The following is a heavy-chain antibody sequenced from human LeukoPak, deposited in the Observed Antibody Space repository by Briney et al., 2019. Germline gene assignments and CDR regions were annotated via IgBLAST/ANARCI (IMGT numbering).Heavy chain of an antibody. D-gene: IGHD3-9*01. CDR2: MNPNSGNT. CDR3: AMVIIRGVFHY. V-gene: IGHV1-8*02. Sequence: ASVKVSCKASGYTFTGYYMHWVRQAPGQGLEWMGWMNPNSGNTGYAQKFQGRVTMTRNTSISTAYMELSSLRSEDTAVYYCAMVIIRGVFHYWGQGTLVTVSS. J-gene: IGHJ4*02. CDR1: GYTFTGYY.